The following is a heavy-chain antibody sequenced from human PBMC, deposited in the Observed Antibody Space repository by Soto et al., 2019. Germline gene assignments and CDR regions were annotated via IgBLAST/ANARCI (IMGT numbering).Heavy chain of an antibody. CDR1: GFTFSSYE. D-gene: IGHD6-6*01. CDR3: AIVKWLAARPSKDLWGP. J-gene: IGHJ5*02. Sequence: GGSLRLSCAASGFTFSSYEMNWVRQAPGKGLEWVSYISSSGSTIYYADSVKGRFTISRDNAKNSLYLQMNSLRAEDTAVYYCAIVKWLAARPSKDLWGPWGQGTLVTGS. CDR2: ISSSGSTI. V-gene: IGHV3-48*03.